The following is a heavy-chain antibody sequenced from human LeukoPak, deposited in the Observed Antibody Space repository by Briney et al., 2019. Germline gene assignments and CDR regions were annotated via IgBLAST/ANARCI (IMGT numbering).Heavy chain of an antibody. J-gene: IGHJ4*02. CDR2: IGNSGSTI. Sequence: PGGSLRLSCAASGFTFNDNYMSWVRQAPGKGPEWISHIGNSGSTIFYGDSVNGRSTISKDNNKKLSFLEKNSLQVEDTSAYVPAMSSDFWSHFTIDHWGQGILVTVSS. D-gene: IGHD3-3*01. V-gene: IGHV3-11*04. CDR1: GFTFNDNY. CDR3: AMSSDFWSHFTIDH.